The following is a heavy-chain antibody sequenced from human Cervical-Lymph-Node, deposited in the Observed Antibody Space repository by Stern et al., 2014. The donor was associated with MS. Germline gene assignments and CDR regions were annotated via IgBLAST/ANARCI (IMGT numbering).Heavy chain of an antibody. J-gene: IGHJ5*02. V-gene: IGHV3-30*03. D-gene: IGHD4-17*01. Sequence: VQLVESGGGVVQPGRSLTLSCAASGFPFDNYGMHWLRPAPGKGLEWVALISSDGINEYTADSVKGRFTVSRDNSKNTLSLQMNSLKVEDTAIYYCARDAVASTVNSNWFDPWGQGTLVTVSS. CDR1: GFPFDNYG. CDR2: ISSDGINE. CDR3: ARDAVASTVNSNWFDP.